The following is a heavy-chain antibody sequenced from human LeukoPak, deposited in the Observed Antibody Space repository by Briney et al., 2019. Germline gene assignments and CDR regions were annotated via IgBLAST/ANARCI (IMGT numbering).Heavy chain of an antibody. CDR3: AHRPRQYSSGWYYFDY. V-gene: IGHV2-5*02. Sequence: SGPTLVNPTLTLTLTCTFSGFSFSTSGVGVGWIRQPPGKAMEWLALIYWDDDKRYSPSLKSRLTITKDTSKNQVALTMTNMDPVDTATYYCAHRPRQYSSGWYYFDYWGQGTLVTVSS. CDR2: IYWDDDK. J-gene: IGHJ4*02. D-gene: IGHD6-19*01. CDR1: GFSFSTSGVG.